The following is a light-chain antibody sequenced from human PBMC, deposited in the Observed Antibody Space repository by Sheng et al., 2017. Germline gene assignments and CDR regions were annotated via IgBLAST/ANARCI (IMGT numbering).Light chain of an antibody. CDR1: SSDVGSYNL. V-gene: IGLV2-23*01. CDR2: EGS. Sequence: QSALTQPASVSGSPGQSITISCTGTSSDVGSYNLVSWYQQHPGKAPKLMIYEGSKRPSGVSNRFSGSKSGNTASLTISGLQAEDEADYYCCSYAGSSTWVFGGGTKLDR. J-gene: IGLJ3*02. CDR3: CSYAGSSTWV.